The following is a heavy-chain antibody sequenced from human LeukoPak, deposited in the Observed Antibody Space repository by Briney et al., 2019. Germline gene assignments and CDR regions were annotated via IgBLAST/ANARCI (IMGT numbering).Heavy chain of an antibody. CDR2: ISGSGGST. CDR1: GFTFSSYA. J-gene: IGHJ5*02. D-gene: IGHD1-26*01. CDR3: AKTKGSLHVPHDLFDP. Sequence: GGSLRLSCAASGFTFSSYAMSWVRQAPGKGLEWVSAISGSGGSTYYADSVKGRFTISRDNSKNTLYLQMNSLRAEDTAVYYCAKTKGSLHVPHDLFDPWGQGTLVTVSS. V-gene: IGHV3-23*01.